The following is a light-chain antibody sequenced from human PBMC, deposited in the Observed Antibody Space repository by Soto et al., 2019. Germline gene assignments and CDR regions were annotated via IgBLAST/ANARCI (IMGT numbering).Light chain of an antibody. Sequence: EIALTQSHVTLSLSPGTRATLSCRAIHSVSSSYLAWYQQKPGQAPKLLIYGASSRATGIPYRFSGSGSGTEFTLTISRLEPDDFAVYYCQQYGSSSWTFGQGTKVDI. V-gene: IGKV3-20*01. CDR2: GAS. J-gene: IGKJ1*01. CDR1: HSVSSSY. CDR3: QQYGSSSWT.